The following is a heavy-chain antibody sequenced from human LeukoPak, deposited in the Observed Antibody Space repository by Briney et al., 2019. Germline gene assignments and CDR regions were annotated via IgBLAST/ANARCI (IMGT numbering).Heavy chain of an antibody. V-gene: IGHV1-69*04. CDR2: IIPILGIA. J-gene: IGHJ5*02. D-gene: IGHD6-19*01. CDR1: EDTFSNYA. CDR3: ARGKNSSPNWFDP. Sequence: SVKVSCKASEDTFSNYAISWVRQAPGQGLEWMGRIIPILGIANYAQKLQARVTLTADKSTSTAYMELSSLRSEDTAVYYCARGKNSSPNWFDPWGQGTLVIVSS.